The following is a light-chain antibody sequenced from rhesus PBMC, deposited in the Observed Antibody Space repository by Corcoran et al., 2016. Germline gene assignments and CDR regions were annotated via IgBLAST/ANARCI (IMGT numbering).Light chain of an antibody. V-gene: IGKV1-66*01. CDR3: QQYNNSPPS. J-gene: IGKJ4*01. CDR1: QGINNY. CDR2: SGS. Sequence: DIHMTQSPSSLSAFVGDRVTITCRASQGINNYLSWYQQKPGKAPKVLIFSGSNLQTGVPYRFSGTMCVTDYSLHISSLQPEDIGTYYCQQYNNSPPSFGGGTKVELK.